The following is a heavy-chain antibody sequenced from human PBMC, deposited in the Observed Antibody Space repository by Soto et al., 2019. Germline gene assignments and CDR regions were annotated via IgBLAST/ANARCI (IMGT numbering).Heavy chain of an antibody. V-gene: IGHV3-21*01. CDR2: ISSSSGYI. D-gene: IGHD3-10*01. Sequence: EVQLVESGGGLVKPGGSLRLSCAASGFTFSSYSMNWVRQAPGKGLEWVSSISSSSGYIYYADSVKGRFTISRDNAKNSLYLQMNSLRVEDTAVYYCARVRFVRGVINEPIDYWGQGTLVTVSS. CDR3: ARVRFVRGVINEPIDY. J-gene: IGHJ4*02. CDR1: GFTFSSYS.